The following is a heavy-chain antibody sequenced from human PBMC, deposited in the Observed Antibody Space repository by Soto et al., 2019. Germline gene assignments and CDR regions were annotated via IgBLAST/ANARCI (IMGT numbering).Heavy chain of an antibody. CDR3: AKYGRQIPFDY. J-gene: IGHJ4*02. Sequence: GGSLRLSCAASGFTFSVHFMSWVRQAPGKGLEWVSGISTFGDTTYYADSVKGRFTISRDNSKNTLYLQLNNLRAEDTAVYYCAKYGRQIPFDYWGQGSPVTVSS. V-gene: IGHV3-23*01. CDR1: GFTFSVHF. CDR2: ISTFGDTT. D-gene: IGHD3-10*01.